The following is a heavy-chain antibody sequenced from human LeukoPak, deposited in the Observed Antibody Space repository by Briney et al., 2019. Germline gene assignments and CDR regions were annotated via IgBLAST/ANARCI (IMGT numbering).Heavy chain of an antibody. V-gene: IGHV1-69*06. CDR3: ATFSDHISTPGRDWVDR. CDR1: GGTFSSYA. Sequence: ASVKVSCKASGGTFSSYAISWVRQAPGQGLEWMGGIIPIFGTANYAQKFQGRVTITADKSTSTAYMELSSLRSEDTAVYYCATFSDHISTPGRDWVDRWGQGTLVTVSS. CDR2: IIPIFGTA. J-gene: IGHJ5*02. D-gene: IGHD2-21*01.